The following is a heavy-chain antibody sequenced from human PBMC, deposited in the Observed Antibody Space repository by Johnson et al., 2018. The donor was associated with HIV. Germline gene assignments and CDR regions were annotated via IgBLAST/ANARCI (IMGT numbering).Heavy chain of an antibody. J-gene: IGHJ3*02. Sequence: QVQLVESGGGLVQPGGSLRLSCAASGFTFSSYAMHWVRQAPGKGLEWVAIMSYDGSNKYYADSVKGRFTISRDNSKNTLYLQMNSLRAEDTAVYYCAKDGPSQLYWPDVAFDIWGQGTTVTVSS. V-gene: IGHV3-30-3*01. CDR1: GFTFSSYA. D-gene: IGHD2-8*02. CDR3: AKDGPSQLYWPDVAFDI. CDR2: MSYDGSNK.